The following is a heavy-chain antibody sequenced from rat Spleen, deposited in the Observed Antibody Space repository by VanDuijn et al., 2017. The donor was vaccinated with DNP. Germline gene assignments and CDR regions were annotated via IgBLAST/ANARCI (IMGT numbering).Heavy chain of an antibody. CDR2: NSYDGSSA. D-gene: IGHD1-9*01. CDR1: GFTFSDYY. Sequence: EVQLAESDGGLIQPGRSLKLSCAASGFTFSDYYMAWVRQAPTKGLEWVATNSYDGSSAYYRDSVKGRFTVSRDNAKSTLYLQMDSLRSEDTATYYCVRPHVPYYGYTFYFDSWGQGVMVTVSS. CDR3: VRPHVPYYGYTFYFDS. V-gene: IGHV5-29*01. J-gene: IGHJ2*01.